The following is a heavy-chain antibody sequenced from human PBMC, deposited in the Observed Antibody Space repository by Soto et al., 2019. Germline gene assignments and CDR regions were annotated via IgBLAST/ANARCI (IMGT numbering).Heavy chain of an antibody. Sequence: WASVKVSCKASGYTFTGHYIHWVRQAPEQGPEWMGEISPESGATRYAQRFQGRVTMTRDMSITTVYMELNNLSPDDTAVYYCGRGRSGQIVVFYWGQGTPVTVSS. CDR2: ISPESGAT. D-gene: IGHD1-26*01. J-gene: IGHJ4*02. CDR1: GYTFTGHY. V-gene: IGHV1-2*02. CDR3: GRGRSGQIVVFY.